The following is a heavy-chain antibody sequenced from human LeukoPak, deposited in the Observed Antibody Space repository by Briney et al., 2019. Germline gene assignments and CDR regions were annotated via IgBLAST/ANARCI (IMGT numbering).Heavy chain of an antibody. CDR1: SGSFSGYY. CDR2: INHSGST. CDR3: ARVDRLYYYYMDV. J-gene: IGHJ6*03. D-gene: IGHD1-14*01. V-gene: IGHV4-34*01. Sequence: SETLSLTCAVYSGSFSGYYWSWIRQPPGKGLEWIGEINHSGSTNYNPSLKSRVTISVDTSKNQFSLKLSSVTAADTAVYYCARVDRLYYYYMDVWGKGTTVTVSS.